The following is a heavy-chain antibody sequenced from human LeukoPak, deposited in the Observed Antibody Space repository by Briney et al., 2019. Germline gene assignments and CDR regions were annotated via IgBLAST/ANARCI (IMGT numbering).Heavy chain of an antibody. CDR3: ARVKQLWFPSDEYYFDY. V-gene: IGHV1-69*06. CDR2: IIPIFGTA. Sequence: GASVKVSCKASGGTFSSYAISWVRQAPGQGLEWMGGIIPIFGTANYAQKFQGRVTITADKSTSTAYMELSSLRSEDTAVYYCARVKQLWFPSDEYYFDYWGQGTLVTVSS. D-gene: IGHD5-18*01. CDR1: GGTFSSYA. J-gene: IGHJ4*02.